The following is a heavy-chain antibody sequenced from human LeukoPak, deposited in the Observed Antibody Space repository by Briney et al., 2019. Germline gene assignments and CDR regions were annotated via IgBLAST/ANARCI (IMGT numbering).Heavy chain of an antibody. D-gene: IGHD3-22*01. Sequence: SETLSLTCAVYGGSFSGYYWSWIRQPPGEGLEWIGEINHSGSTNYNPSLKSRVTISVDTSKNQFSLKLSSVTAADTAVYYCARGRYYDSSGYTPRYFDYWGQGTLVTVSS. CDR1: GGSFSGYY. CDR3: ARGRYYDSSGYTPRYFDY. J-gene: IGHJ4*02. CDR2: INHSGST. V-gene: IGHV4-34*01.